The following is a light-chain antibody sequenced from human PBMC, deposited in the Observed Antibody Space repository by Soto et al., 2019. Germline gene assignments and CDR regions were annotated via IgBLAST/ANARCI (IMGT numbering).Light chain of an antibody. CDR1: QSVSSSY. J-gene: IGKJ4*01. CDR3: QQYGTSPLT. CDR2: GAS. V-gene: IGKV3-20*01. Sequence: EIVLTQSPGTLSLSPGERATLSCRASQSVSSSYLAWYQNKPGQAPRLLIYGASSRATGIPDRFSGSGSGTDFPLTISRLAPEDFAVYYCQQYGTSPLTFGGGTKVQI.